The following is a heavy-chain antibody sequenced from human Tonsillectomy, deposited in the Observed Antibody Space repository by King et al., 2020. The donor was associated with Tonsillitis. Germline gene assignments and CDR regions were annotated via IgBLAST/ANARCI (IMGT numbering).Heavy chain of an antibody. D-gene: IGHD2-2*01. CDR2: IKSKTDGGTI. J-gene: IGHJ4*02. CDR3: TTTVRTYGISTSCYVNRLDY. Sequence: VQLVESGGGLVKPGGSLRLSCAASGFTFSNAWMSWVRQAPGKGLEWVGRIKSKTDGGTIDYAAPVKGRFTISRDDSKNTLYLQMNSLKTEDTAVYYCTTTVRTYGISTSCYVNRLDYWGQGTLVTVSS. V-gene: IGHV3-15*01. CDR1: GFTFSNAW.